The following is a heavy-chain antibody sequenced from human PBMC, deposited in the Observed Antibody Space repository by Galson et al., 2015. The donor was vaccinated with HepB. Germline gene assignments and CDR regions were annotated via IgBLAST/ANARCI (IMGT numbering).Heavy chain of an antibody. CDR1: GGSMTSYY. Sequence: SETLSLTCRVSGGSMTSYYWSWIRQPPGKGLEWIGFVSHTGSTNYNPSLKSRLTISLDTSKNQFSLKLSPVTAADTAVYYCASTYYYGPPTHLMTPFVYWGQGTLVTVSS. J-gene: IGHJ4*02. D-gene: IGHD3-10*01. V-gene: IGHV4-59*01. CDR2: VSHTGST. CDR3: ASTYYYGPPTHLMTPFVY.